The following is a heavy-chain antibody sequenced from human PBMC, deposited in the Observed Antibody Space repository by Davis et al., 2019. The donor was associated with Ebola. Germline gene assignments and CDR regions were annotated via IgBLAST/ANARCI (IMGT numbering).Heavy chain of an antibody. CDR1: GYSFTTYW. Sequence: KVSCKGSGYSFTTYWISWVRQVPGKGLEWMGIIYPGDSDTRYSPSFQGQVTISADKSISPAYLQWSSLKASDTAMYYCARSNMVREAEGFDPWGQGTLVTVSS. V-gene: IGHV5-51*01. J-gene: IGHJ5*02. CDR3: ARSNMVREAEGFDP. CDR2: IYPGDSDT. D-gene: IGHD3-10*01.